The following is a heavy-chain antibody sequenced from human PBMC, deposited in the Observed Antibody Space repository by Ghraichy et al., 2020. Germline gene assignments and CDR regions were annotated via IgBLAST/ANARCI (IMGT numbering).Heavy chain of an antibody. CDR1: GYTFTGYY. J-gene: IGHJ6*02. CDR2: INPNSGGT. V-gene: IGHV1-2*02. D-gene: IGHD3-10*01. CDR3: ARDPITMVRGYYYYGMDV. Sequence: ASMKVSCKASGYTFTGYYMHWVRQAPGQGLEWMGWINPNSGGTNYAQKFQGRVTMTRDTSISTAYMELSRLRSDDTAVYYCARDPITMVRGYYYYGMDVWGQGTTVTVSS.